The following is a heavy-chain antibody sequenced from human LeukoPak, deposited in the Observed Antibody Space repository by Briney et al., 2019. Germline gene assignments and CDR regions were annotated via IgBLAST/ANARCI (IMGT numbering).Heavy chain of an antibody. Sequence: SETLSLTCAVSGYSISSSNGWGFIRQPPGKGLEWIGYIYYSGSTWYNPSLKSRVTMSVDTSKNQFSLKLSSVTAVDTAVYYCARYDSSGYCFDYWGQGTLVTVSS. J-gene: IGHJ4*02. CDR3: ARYDSSGYCFDY. CDR2: IYYSGST. CDR1: GYSISSSNG. D-gene: IGHD3-22*01. V-gene: IGHV4-28*01.